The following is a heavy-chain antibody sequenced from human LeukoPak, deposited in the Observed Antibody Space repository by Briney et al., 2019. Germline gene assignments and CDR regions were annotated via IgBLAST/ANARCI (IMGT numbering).Heavy chain of an antibody. CDR1: GDSVSSNSAA. Sequence: SQTLSLTCAISGDSVSSNSAAWNWIRRSPSRGLEWLGRTYYRSKWYNDYAVSVKSRITINPDTSKNQFSLQLNSVTPEDTAVYYCARDREGYCSGGSCYSVWFDPWGQGTLVTVSS. CDR3: ARDREGYCSGGSCYSVWFDP. CDR2: TYYRSKWYN. J-gene: IGHJ5*02. V-gene: IGHV6-1*01. D-gene: IGHD2-15*01.